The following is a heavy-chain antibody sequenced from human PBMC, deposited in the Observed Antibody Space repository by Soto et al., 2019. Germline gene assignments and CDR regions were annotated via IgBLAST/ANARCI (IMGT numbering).Heavy chain of an antibody. CDR2: IYYSGST. J-gene: IGHJ5*02. Sequence: ASETLSLTCTVSGGSISSYYWSWIRQPPGKGLEWIGYIYYSGSTNYNPSLKSRVTISVDKSKNQFSLKLSSVTAADTAVYYCARDPAAGAYNWFDPWGQGTLVTVSS. V-gene: IGHV4-59*12. CDR1: GGSISSYY. D-gene: IGHD6-13*01. CDR3: ARDPAAGAYNWFDP.